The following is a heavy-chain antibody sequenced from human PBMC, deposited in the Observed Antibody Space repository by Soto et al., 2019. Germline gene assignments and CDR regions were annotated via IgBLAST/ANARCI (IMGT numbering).Heavy chain of an antibody. D-gene: IGHD6-13*01. CDR1: GFTFTSHW. J-gene: IGHJ5*02. CDR3: AREIIAVIGTIRWFDP. V-gene: IGHV3-74*01. Sequence: LRLSCAASGFTFTSHWMHWVRQAPGKGPVWVSRINGDGSSISYADSVKGRFTISRHNAKNTLYLQMNSLRAEDTAVYYCAREIIAVIGTIRWFDPWGQGTLVTVSS. CDR2: INGDGSSI.